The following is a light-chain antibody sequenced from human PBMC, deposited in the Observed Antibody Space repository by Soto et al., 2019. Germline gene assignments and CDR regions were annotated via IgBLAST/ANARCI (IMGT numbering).Light chain of an antibody. CDR1: QSVSSN. V-gene: IGKV3-15*01. CDR3: QQYNNLGT. CDR2: GAS. Sequence: EIVMTQSPATLSVSPGERATLSCRASQSVSSNLAWYQQKPGQAPRLLIYGASTRATGIPARFSGSGSGTKFFLTFRSLQSEDFAFYSGQQYNNLGTLGQGTKGDIK. J-gene: IGKJ1*01.